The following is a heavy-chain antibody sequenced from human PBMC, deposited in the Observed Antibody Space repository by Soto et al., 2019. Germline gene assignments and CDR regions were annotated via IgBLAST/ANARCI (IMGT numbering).Heavy chain of an antibody. CDR2: ISGSDYRT. J-gene: IGHJ3*01. Sequence: EVQLLESGGGLVQPGGSLRLSCVASVGSGFTFTDYAMAWVRQAPEKGLEWVSGISGSDYRTYYADSVKGRFTISRDNSKNTLFLQINSPRAEDTAIYYCVGDYGGLEGFDVWGQGTMVTVSS. V-gene: IGHV3-23*01. CDR3: VGDYGGLEGFDV. D-gene: IGHD4-17*01. CDR1: VGSGFTFTDYA.